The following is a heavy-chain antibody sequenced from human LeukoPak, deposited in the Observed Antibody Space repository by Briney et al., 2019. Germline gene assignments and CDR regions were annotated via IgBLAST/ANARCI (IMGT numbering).Heavy chain of an antibody. Sequence: GGSLRLSCAASGFTFSSYAMHWVRQAPGKGLEWVAVISYDGSNKYYADSVKGRFTISRDNSKNTLYLQMNSLRAEDTAVFYCARDPHDYLWGSYRYPDYWGQGTLVTVPS. J-gene: IGHJ4*02. CDR3: ARDPHDYLWGSYRYPDY. D-gene: IGHD3-16*02. V-gene: IGHV3-30-3*01. CDR2: ISYDGSNK. CDR1: GFTFSSYA.